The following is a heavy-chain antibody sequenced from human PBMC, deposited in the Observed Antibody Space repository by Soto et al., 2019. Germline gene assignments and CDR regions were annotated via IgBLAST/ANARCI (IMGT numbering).Heavy chain of an antibody. CDR1: GGSISSSSYY. Sequence: SETLSLTCTVSGGSISSSSYYWGWIRQPPGKGLEWIGSIYYSGSTYYNPSLKSRVTISVDTSKNQFSLKLSSVTAADTAVYYCARYGSSSIDYWGQGTLVTVSS. D-gene: IGHD6-6*01. CDR3: ARYGSSSIDY. J-gene: IGHJ4*02. CDR2: IYYSGST. V-gene: IGHV4-39*01.